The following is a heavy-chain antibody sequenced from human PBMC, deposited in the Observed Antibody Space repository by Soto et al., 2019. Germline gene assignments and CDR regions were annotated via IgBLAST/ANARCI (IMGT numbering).Heavy chain of an antibody. CDR1: GGTFSSYA. D-gene: IGHD6-6*01. J-gene: IGHJ6*02. V-gene: IGHV1-69*13. CDR2: IIPIFGTA. Sequence: SVKVSCKASGGTFSSYAISWVRQAPGQGLEWMGGIIPIFGTANYAQKFQGRVTITADESTSTAYMELSSLRSEDTAVYYCARPSSIAARGSHYYYYGMDVWGQGTTVTVSS. CDR3: ARPSSIAARGSHYYYYGMDV.